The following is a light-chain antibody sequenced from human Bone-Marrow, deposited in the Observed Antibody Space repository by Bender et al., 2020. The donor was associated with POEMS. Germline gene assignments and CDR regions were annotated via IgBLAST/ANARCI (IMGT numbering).Light chain of an antibody. J-gene: IGLJ2*01. Sequence: QSALTQPPSASGSPGRSVTISCTGTSSDVGGSNFVSWYQQHPGKAPKLMIYEVRKRPSGVPDRFSGSKSGSTASLTISGVEVGDEADYYCQVWDGPSDNVIFGGGTTLTVL. CDR1: SSDVGGSNF. CDR3: QVWDGPSDNVI. V-gene: IGLV2-8*01. CDR2: EVR.